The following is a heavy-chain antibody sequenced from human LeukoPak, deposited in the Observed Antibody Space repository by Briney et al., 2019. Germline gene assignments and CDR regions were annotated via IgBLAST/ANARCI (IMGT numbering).Heavy chain of an antibody. V-gene: IGHV3-21*01. CDR2: ISSGSTYI. Sequence: GGSLRLSCAASGFSFNTYTMNWVRQAPGKGLEWVSSISSGSTYIYYACSVKGRFTISRDNAKNSLYLQMNSVRVEDTAVYYCTRTSGSGSDWGQGTLVTVSS. CDR1: GFSFNTYT. CDR3: TRTSGSGSD. D-gene: IGHD3-10*01. J-gene: IGHJ4*02.